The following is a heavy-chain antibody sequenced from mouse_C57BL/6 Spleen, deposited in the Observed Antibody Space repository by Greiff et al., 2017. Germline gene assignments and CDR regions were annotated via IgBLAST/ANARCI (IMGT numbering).Heavy chain of an antibody. J-gene: IGHJ3*01. Sequence: DAGGGLVQPKGSLKLSCAASGFSFNTYAMNWVRQAPGKGLEWVARIRSKSNNYATYYADSVKDRFTISRDDSESMLYLQMNNLKTEDTAMYYCVRHGAWFAYWGQGTLVTVSA. V-gene: IGHV10-1*01. CDR1: GFSFNTYA. CDR3: VRHGAWFAY. CDR2: IRSKSNNYAT.